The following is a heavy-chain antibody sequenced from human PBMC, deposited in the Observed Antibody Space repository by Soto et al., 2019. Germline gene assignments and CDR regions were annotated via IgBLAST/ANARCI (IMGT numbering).Heavy chain of an antibody. CDR2: IDYSGTA. V-gene: IGHV4-39*01. J-gene: IGHJ4*02. Sequence: SENLYLTCTVSYVSISVSTAFCGWVGQTPGNRLEWIGNIDYSGTAYFNPSLGARVTFPVDTSKNKSSLTLYSVTAADTAVYYCARTTGRHLDFWGQG. D-gene: IGHD4-4*01. CDR1: YVSISVSTAF. CDR3: ARTTGRHLDF.